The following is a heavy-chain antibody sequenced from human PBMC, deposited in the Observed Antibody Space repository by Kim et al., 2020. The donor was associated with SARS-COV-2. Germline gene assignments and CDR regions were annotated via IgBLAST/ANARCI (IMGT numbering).Heavy chain of an antibody. J-gene: IGHJ6*02. Sequence: GGSLRLSCAASGLSFDDSAMNWVRQAPGKGLEWLAVISYDGRKKDYADSVKGRFTISRDNPKRTLFLQMNSLRVEDTGVYFCARGNSFVLLTLAGVSNGMDVWGQGTTVTVSS. CDR3: ARGNSFVLLTLAGVSNGMDV. D-gene: IGHD2-15*01. V-gene: IGHV3-30-3*01. CDR1: GLSFDDSA. CDR2: ISYDGRKK.